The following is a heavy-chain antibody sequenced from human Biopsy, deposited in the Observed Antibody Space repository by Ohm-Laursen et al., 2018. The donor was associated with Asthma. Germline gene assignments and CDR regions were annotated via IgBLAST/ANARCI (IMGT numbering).Heavy chain of an antibody. Sequence: GASVTVSCQSLGGTFSTYVIGWARQAPRQGLEWKGGIDSVFGTTTYPQKFQDRVSITADDSPSTVYMELSSLRSEDTAVYYCARKAGSCISRTCYSLDFWGQGTLVTVSS. CDR2: IDSVFGTT. CDR1: GGTFSTYV. CDR3: ARKAGSCISRTCYSLDF. J-gene: IGHJ4*02. V-gene: IGHV1-69*13. D-gene: IGHD2-2*01.